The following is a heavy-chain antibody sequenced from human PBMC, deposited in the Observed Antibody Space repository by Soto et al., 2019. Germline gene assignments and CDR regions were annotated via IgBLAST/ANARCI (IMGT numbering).Heavy chain of an antibody. D-gene: IGHD1-7*01. CDR2: IIPIFGTA. CDR3: ARRITGTTGYYYYYYGMDV. J-gene: IGHJ6*02. Sequence: SVKVSCKASGGTFSSYAISWVRQAPGQGLEWMGGIIPIFGTANYAQKFQGRVTITADESTSTAYMELSSLRSEDTAVYYCARRITGTTGYYYYYYGMDVWGQGTTVTVSS. CDR1: GGTFSSYA. V-gene: IGHV1-69*13.